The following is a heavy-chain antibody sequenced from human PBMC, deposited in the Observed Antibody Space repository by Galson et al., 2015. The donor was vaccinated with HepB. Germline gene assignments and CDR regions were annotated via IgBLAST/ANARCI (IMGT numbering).Heavy chain of an antibody. Sequence: SLRLSCAASGFSFSNYTMHWVRQAPGKGLEWVAIISYDGSNKYYAASVRGRFTISRDDSKNMLFLQMNNLRIEDTAIYYCANSGFGSGWYVAADDFWGQGTLVAVSS. CDR3: ANSGFGSGWYVAADDF. D-gene: IGHD6-19*01. V-gene: IGHV3-30-3*01. CDR2: ISYDGSNK. CDR1: GFSFSNYT. J-gene: IGHJ4*02.